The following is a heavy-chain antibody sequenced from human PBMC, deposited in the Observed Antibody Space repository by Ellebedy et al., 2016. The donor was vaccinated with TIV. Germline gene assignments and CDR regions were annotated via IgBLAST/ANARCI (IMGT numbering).Heavy chain of an antibody. J-gene: IGHJ4*02. V-gene: IGHV3-30*03. CDR3: ARARWSGILVAATPADF. CDR1: GFQFTSHG. D-gene: IGHD2-15*01. CDR2: ITNDGNKK. Sequence: GGSLRLSCTASGFQFTSHGMHWVRQAPGKGLEWLTLITNDGNKKHYADFVKGRFTVSRDNSRNTLYLELNSLRPDDTAVYFCARARWSGILVAATPADFWGQGTQVVVSS.